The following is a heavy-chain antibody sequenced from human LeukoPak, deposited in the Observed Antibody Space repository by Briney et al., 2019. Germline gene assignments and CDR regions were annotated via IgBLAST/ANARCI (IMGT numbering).Heavy chain of an antibody. CDR2: IIPILGTA. CDR3: ARAVAGTVYVAFDI. D-gene: IGHD6-19*01. V-gene: IGHV1-69*01. Sequence: TVKVSCKDSGGTFSSYAISWVRHAPGQGLEWMGGIIPILGTANYAQKVQGRVTITADESTSTAYMELSSLRSEDTAVYYCARAVAGTVYVAFDIWGQGTMVTVSS. CDR1: GGTFSSYA. J-gene: IGHJ3*02.